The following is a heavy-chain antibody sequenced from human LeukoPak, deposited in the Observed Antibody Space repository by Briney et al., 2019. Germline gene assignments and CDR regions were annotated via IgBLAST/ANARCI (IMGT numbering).Heavy chain of an antibody. Sequence: PSETLSLTCTVSGDSISSYYWSWIRQPPGKGLEWIGYIYYSGDTSYNPSLKSRVTISVDTSKTQFSLKLSSVTAADTAVYYCARVLGSYYYGAGWFDSWGQETQVTVSS. D-gene: IGHD3-10*01. CDR2: IYYSGDT. V-gene: IGHV4-59*01. J-gene: IGHJ5*01. CDR3: ARVLGSYYYGAGWFDS. CDR1: GDSISSYY.